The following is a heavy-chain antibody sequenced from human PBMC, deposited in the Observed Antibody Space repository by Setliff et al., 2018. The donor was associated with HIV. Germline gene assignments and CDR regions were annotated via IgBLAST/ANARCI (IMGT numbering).Heavy chain of an antibody. Sequence: PSETLSLTCTVSGGSISRGGYYWSWIRQHPEKGLEWIGYIYYSGSAYYNPSLKSRVTIALDTSKNQFSLKLTSMTAAVTAVYYGAREWRGWYYYYMDFWGKGTTVSVSS. V-gene: IGHV4-31*03. D-gene: IGHD3-10*01. CDR1: GGSISRGGYY. CDR3: AREWRGWYYYYMDF. CDR2: IYYSGSA. J-gene: IGHJ6*03.